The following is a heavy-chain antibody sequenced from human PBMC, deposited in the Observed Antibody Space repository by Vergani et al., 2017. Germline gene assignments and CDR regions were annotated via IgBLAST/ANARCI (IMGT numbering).Heavy chain of an antibody. CDR1: GLSFSGSI. Sequence: QMQLVQSGPEVRKPGTSVKVSCKTSGLSFSGSIMQWVRQARGERLEWIGWIIIGSNVTVYAQKFQERVTFSRDMSTSTVYMEMRSLTTEDTAVYYCAAAPDLSTACRLWGQGTLVSVSS. J-gene: IGHJ4*02. V-gene: IGHV1-58*02. CDR2: IIIGSNVT. CDR3: AAAPDLSTACRL. D-gene: IGHD3-9*01.